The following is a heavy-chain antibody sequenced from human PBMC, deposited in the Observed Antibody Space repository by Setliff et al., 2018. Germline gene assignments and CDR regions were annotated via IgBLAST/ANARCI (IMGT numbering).Heavy chain of an antibody. V-gene: IGHV5-51*01. CDR1: GYSFTSYW. CDR2: IYPGDSDT. CDR3: ARSDYGDYFAWDSYGMDV. D-gene: IGHD4-17*01. J-gene: IGHJ6*02. Sequence: PGESLKISCKSSGYSFTSYWIAWVRQMPGKGLEWMGIIYPGDSDTRYSPSFQGQVTISADRSTRTAYLQWSSLKASDTAFYYCARSDYGDYFAWDSYGMDVWGQGTTVTVSS.